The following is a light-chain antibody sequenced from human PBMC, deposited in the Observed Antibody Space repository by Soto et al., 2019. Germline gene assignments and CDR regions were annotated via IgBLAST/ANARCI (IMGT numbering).Light chain of an antibody. CDR3: QQSYSTHPWT. V-gene: IGKV1-39*01. Sequence: ENQRTLTACYRSVYGESVVTSGCWVSQSIVTYLNRYLQKPGRAPKLLIYAASNLQSGVPSRFSGSGSGTDFTLTISRLKPEDFANYFCQQSYSTHPWTFGHGTKVDIK. J-gene: IGKJ1*01. CDR2: AAS. CDR1: QSIVTY.